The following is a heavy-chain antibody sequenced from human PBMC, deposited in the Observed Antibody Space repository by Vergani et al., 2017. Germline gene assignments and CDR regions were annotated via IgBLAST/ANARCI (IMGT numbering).Heavy chain of an antibody. CDR1: GFTFSSYA. CDR3: AKDPSSGWFSHY. V-gene: IGHV3-23*01. J-gene: IGHJ4*02. D-gene: IGHD6-19*01. CDR2: ISGSGGST. Sequence: EVQLLESGGGLVQPGGSLRLSCAASGFTFSSYAMSWVRQAPGKGLEWVSAISGSGGSTYYADSVKGRFTISRDNSKNTLYLQINSLRAEDTAVYYCAKDPSSGWFSHYWGQGTLVTVSS.